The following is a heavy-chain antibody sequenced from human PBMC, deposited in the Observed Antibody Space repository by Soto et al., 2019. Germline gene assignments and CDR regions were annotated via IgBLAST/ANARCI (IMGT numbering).Heavy chain of an antibody. V-gene: IGHV1-46*01. CDR2: INTNSGST. D-gene: IGHD2-2*01. CDR3: ARAGIAYCSSTTCYLXYYVMDV. J-gene: IGHJ6*02. CDR1: XXXVTSXX. Sequence: XKXXCKASXXXVTSXXMTCVGQAPGQRLEWMGIINTNSGSTTYEQKFQGRVTMTRDTSTSTVYMELTTXTSGDTAVYYCARAGIAYCSSTTCYLXYYVMDVWGQGTTVTVSS.